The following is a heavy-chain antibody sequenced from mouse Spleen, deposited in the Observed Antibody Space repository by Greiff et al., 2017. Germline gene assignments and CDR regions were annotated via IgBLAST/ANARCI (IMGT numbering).Heavy chain of an antibody. V-gene: IGHV1-64*01. CDR2: IHPNSGST. CDR1: GYTFTSYW. CDR3: ARSPPNYYGSKDWYFDV. Sequence: QVQLQQPGAELVKPGASVKLSCKASGYTFTSYWMHWVKQRPGQGLEWIGMIHPNSGSTNYNEKFKSKATLTVDKSSSTAYMQLSSLTSEDSAVYYCARSPPNYYGSKDWYFDVWGAGTTVTVSS. J-gene: IGHJ1*01. D-gene: IGHD1-1*01.